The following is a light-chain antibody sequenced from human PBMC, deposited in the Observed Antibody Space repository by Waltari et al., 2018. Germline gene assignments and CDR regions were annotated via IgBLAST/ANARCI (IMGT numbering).Light chain of an antibody. Sequence: QLVLTQSPSASASLGASVQLTCTLSSGHSSYSIAWHQQQPEKGPRFLMKLNSDGSHSKGDGIPDRFSGSTSGAERYLIISSLQSEDEADYYCQTWGTGIRVFGGGTKLTVL. CDR2: LNSDGSH. V-gene: IGLV4-69*01. J-gene: IGLJ2*01. CDR3: QTWGTGIRV. CDR1: SGHSSYS.